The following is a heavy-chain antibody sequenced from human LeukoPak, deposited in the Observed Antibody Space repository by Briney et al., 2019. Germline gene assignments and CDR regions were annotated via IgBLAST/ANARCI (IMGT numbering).Heavy chain of an antibody. J-gene: IGHJ4*02. CDR3: ARAPLVGPFDY. V-gene: IGHV4-34*01. D-gene: IGHD3-10*01. CDR1: GGSFSGYY. CDR2: INHSGST. Sequence: SEPLSLPCAVYGGSFSGYYWSWVRQPPGKGLEWIGEINHSGSTNYNPSLKSRVTISVDTSKNQFSLKLSSVTAADTAVYYCARAPLVGPFDYWGQGTLVTVSS.